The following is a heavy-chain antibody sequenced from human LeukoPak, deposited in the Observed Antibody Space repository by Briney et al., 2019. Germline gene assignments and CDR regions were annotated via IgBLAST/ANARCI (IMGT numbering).Heavy chain of an antibody. V-gene: IGHV1-69*05. CDR3: ARVGTVTTGAFDI. J-gene: IGHJ3*02. D-gene: IGHD4-11*01. CDR1: GGTFSSYA. Sequence: SVKVSCKASGGTFSSYAISWVRQAPGQGLEWMGGIIPIFGTANYAQKFQGRVTITTDESTSTAYMELSSLRSEDTAVYYCARVGTVTTGAFDIWGQGTMVTVSS. CDR2: IIPIFGTA.